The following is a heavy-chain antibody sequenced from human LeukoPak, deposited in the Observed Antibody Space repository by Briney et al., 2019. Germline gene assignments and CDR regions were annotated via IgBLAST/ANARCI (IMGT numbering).Heavy chain of an antibody. J-gene: IGHJ4*02. CDR1: GFTFSRYW. D-gene: IGHD1-26*01. CDR3: AKDLTSVGATNY. V-gene: IGHV3-74*03. Sequence: PGGSLRLSCAAPGFTFSRYWMHWVRQAPGKGLMWVSRISPDGSTTLYADSVKGRFTISRDNAKNTLYLQMNSLRAEDTAVYYCAKDLTSVGATNYWGQGTWVTVSS. CDR2: ISPDGSTT.